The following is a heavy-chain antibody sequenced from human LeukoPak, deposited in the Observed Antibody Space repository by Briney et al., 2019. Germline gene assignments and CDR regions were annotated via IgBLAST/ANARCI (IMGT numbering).Heavy chain of an antibody. V-gene: IGHV4-30-4*08. Sequence: SETLSLTCTVSGGSISSGDYYWSWIRQPPGKGLEWIGYIYYSGSTYYNPSLKSRVTISVDTSKNQFSLKLSSVTAADTAVYYCARGRYGWLPFDYWGQGTLVTVSS. CDR3: ARGRYGWLPFDY. J-gene: IGHJ4*02. CDR2: IYYSGST. CDR1: GGSISSGDYY. D-gene: IGHD3-16*01.